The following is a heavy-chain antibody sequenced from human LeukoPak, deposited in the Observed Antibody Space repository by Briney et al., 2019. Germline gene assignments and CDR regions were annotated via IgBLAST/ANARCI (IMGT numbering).Heavy chain of an antibody. V-gene: IGHV3-30*04. CDR1: GFTFSSYA. J-gene: IGHJ4*02. Sequence: GGSLRLSCAASGFTFSSYAMHWVRQAPDKGLEWVAVISYDGSNKYYADSVKGRFTISRDNSKNTLSLQMNSLRAEDTAVYYCARDSGPSGASWPDYWGQGTLVTVSS. D-gene: IGHD2-2*01. CDR3: ARDSGPSGASWPDY. CDR2: ISYDGSNK.